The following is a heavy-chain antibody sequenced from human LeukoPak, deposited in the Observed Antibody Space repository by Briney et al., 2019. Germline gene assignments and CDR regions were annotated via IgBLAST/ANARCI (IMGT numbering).Heavy chain of an antibody. V-gene: IGHV4-39*01. J-gene: IGHJ2*01. CDR3: GRQGPDWYFDL. CDR2: IYYSGCT. Sequence: PSETLSLTCTVSGGSISSSSYYWGWIRQPPGKGLEWIGSIYYSGCTYYNSSLKSRATISVDTSKNQFSLKLSSVTAADTAVYYCGRQGPDWYFDLWGRGTLVTVSS. CDR1: GGSISSSSYY.